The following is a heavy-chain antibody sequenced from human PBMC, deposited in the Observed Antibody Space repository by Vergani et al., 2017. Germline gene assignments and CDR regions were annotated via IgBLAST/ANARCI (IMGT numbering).Heavy chain of an antibody. CDR2: ISSISSYI. D-gene: IGHD2-8*01. CDR3: ARDHCTNGVCYNDY. J-gene: IGHJ4*02. Sequence: EVQLVESGGGLVKPGGSLRLSCAAFGLTLSSYSLNWVRQAPGKGLEWVSSISSISSYIYYADSVKGRFTISRDNAKNSLYLQMNSLRAEDTAVYYCARDHCTNGVCYNDYWGQGTLVTVSS. CDR1: GLTLSSYS. V-gene: IGHV3-21*01.